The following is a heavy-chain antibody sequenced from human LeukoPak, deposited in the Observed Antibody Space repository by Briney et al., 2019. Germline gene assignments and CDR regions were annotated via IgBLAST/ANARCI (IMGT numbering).Heavy chain of an antibody. V-gene: IGHV1-69*05. Sequence: SLKVSCKASGGTFSSYAISWVRQAPGQGLEWMGGIIPIFGTANYAQTFQLRVTITTDESTSTAYMELRSLRSEDTAVYYCARDFGGYDSSGYYGAFDIWGQGTMVTVSS. CDR3: ARDFGGYDSSGYYGAFDI. D-gene: IGHD3-22*01. CDR1: GGTFSSYA. J-gene: IGHJ3*02. CDR2: IIPIFGTA.